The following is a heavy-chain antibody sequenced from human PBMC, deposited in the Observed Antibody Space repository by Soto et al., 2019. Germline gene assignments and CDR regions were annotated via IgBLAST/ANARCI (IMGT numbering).Heavy chain of an antibody. Sequence: PSETLSLTCAVYGGSFSGYYWSWIRQPPGKGLEWIGEINHSGSTNYNPSLKSRVTISVDTSKNQFSLKLSSVTAADTAVYYCARGQGYYGMDVWGQGTTVTVSS. CDR1: GGSFSGYY. CDR2: INHSGST. V-gene: IGHV4-34*01. J-gene: IGHJ6*02. CDR3: ARGQGYYGMDV.